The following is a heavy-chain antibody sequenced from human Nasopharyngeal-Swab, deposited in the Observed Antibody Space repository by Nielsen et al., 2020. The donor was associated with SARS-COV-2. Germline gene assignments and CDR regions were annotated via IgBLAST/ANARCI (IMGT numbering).Heavy chain of an antibody. V-gene: IGHV4-31*03. CDR2: IYYSGST. Sequence: SETLSLTCTVSGGSISSGGYYWSWIRQHPGKGREWIGYIYYSGSTYYNPSLKSRVTISVDTSKNQFSLKLSSVTAADTAVYYCARAYYDILTARGPLYYYSMDAWGKGTTVTVSS. CDR3: ARAYYDILTARGPLYYYSMDA. J-gene: IGHJ6*03. D-gene: IGHD3-9*01. CDR1: GGSISSGGYY.